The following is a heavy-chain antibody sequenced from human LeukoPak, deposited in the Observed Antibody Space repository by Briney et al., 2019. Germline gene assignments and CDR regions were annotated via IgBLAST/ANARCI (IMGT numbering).Heavy chain of an antibody. V-gene: IGHV4-31*03. CDR3: SSGXYXXRXXXXXMDV. J-gene: IGHJ6*02. D-gene: IGHD3-22*01. CDR1: GGSISSGGYY. CDR2: IYYSGST. Sequence: SQTLSLTCTVSGGSISSGGYYWSWIRQHPGKGLEWIGYIYYSGSTYYNPSLKSRVTISVDTSKNQFSLKLSSVTAADTAVYYCSSGXYXXRXXXXXMDVXGXGXTVTVS.